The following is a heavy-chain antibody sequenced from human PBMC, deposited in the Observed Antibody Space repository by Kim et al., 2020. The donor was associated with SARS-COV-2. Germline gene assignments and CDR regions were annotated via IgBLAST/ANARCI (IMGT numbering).Heavy chain of an antibody. D-gene: IGHD3-22*01. CDR3: ARVGGSSDYYYDSSGYYAMDV. V-gene: IGHV3-53*01. J-gene: IGHJ6*02. CDR1: GFTVSSNY. Sequence: GGSLRLSCAASGFTVSSNYMSWVRQAPGKGLEWVSVIYSGGSTYYADSVKGRFTISRDNSKNTLYLQMNSLRAEDTAVYYCARVGGSSDYYYDSSGYYAMDVWGQGTTVTVSS. CDR2: IYSGGST.